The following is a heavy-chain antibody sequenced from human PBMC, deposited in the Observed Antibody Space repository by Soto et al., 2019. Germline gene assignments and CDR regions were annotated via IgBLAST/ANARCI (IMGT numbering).Heavy chain of an antibody. Sequence: GGSLRLSCAASGFTFSSYSTNWVRQAPGKGLEWVSSISSSSSYIYYADSVKGRFTISRDNAKNSLYLQMNSLRAEDTAVYYRAREGAYYYYGMDVWGQGTTVTVYS. J-gene: IGHJ6*02. CDR2: ISSSSSYI. V-gene: IGHV3-21*01. CDR3: AREGAYYYYGMDV. CDR1: GFTFSSYS.